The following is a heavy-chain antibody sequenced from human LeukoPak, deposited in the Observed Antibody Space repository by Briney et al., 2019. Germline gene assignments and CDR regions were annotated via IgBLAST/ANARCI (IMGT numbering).Heavy chain of an antibody. J-gene: IGHJ4*02. V-gene: IGHV3-23*01. Sequence: PGGSLRLSCAASGFTFSTYAMSWVRQAPGKGLEWVSSFSGSGGSTYYADSVKGRFTISRDNSKNTLYLQMNSLRAEDTAVYYCAKDLGMQVWFPLWGQGNLVTVSS. CDR1: GFTFSTYA. CDR2: FSGSGGST. CDR3: AKDLGMQVWFPL. D-gene: IGHD5-18*01.